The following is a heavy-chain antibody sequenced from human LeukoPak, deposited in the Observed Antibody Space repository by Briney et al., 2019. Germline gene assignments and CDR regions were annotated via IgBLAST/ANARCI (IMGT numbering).Heavy chain of an antibody. D-gene: IGHD3-3*01. J-gene: IGHJ6*03. CDR3: ASHREWLLYRWTYYYYYMDV. Sequence: SETLSLTCTVSGDSIRNSVYYWVWIRQPPGKGLEWIGNIYYTGNTYYNPSLKGRVTISVDTSKNQFSLKLSSVTAADTAVYYCASHREWLLYRWTYYYYYMDVWGKGTTVTVSS. CDR2: IYYTGNT. CDR1: GDSIRNSVYY. V-gene: IGHV4-39*07.